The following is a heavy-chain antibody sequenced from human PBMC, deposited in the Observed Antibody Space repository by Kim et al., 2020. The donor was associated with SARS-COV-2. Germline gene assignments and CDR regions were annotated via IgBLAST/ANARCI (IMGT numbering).Heavy chain of an antibody. CDR3: ARVDNYYDSSGYYSYFD. CDR2: ISYDGSNK. Sequence: GGSLRLSCAASGFTFSSYAMHWVRQAPGKGLEWVAVISYDGSNKYYADSVKGRFTISRDNSKNTLYLQMNSLRAEDTAVYYCARVDNYYDSSGYYSYFD. V-gene: IGHV3-30*04. CDR1: GFTFSSYA. J-gene: IGHJ4*01. D-gene: IGHD3-22*01.